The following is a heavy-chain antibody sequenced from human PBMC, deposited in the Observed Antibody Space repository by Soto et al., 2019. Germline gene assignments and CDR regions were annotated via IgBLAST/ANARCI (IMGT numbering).Heavy chain of an antibody. CDR3: AHYVSTIRAGWFDP. J-gene: IGHJ5*02. D-gene: IGHD3-10*02. CDR2: IYWDDDK. Sequence: QITLKESGPTLVKPTQTLTLTCTFSGLSLSTSGEAVGWMRQPPGKDLEWLALIYWDDDKRYNPTLKTRLTITNDPSKQQVVLTLTNMAPVDTATYYCAHYVSTIRAGWFDPWGQGILVTVSS. CDR1: GLSLSTSGEA. V-gene: IGHV2-5*02.